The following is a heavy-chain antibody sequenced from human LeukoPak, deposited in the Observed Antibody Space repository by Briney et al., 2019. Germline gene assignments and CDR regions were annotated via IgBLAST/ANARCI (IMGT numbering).Heavy chain of an antibody. D-gene: IGHD3-10*01. V-gene: IGHV4-39*01. J-gene: IGHJ4*02. Sequence: GSLRLSCAASGFTFSSNGMNWVRQPPGKGLEWIGVVYYSGGTYYSSSFKSRVTISVDTSKNKFSLKLSPVTAADTAIYYCARRGYYGWGSVYWGQGTLVTVSS. CDR1: GFTFSSNGMN. CDR3: ARRGYYGWGSVY. CDR2: VYYSGGT.